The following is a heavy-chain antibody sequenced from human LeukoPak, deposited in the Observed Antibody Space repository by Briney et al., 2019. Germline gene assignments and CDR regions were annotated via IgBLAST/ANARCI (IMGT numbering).Heavy chain of an antibody. CDR1: GFTSSSYW. Sequence: PGGSLRLSCAASGFTSSSYWMSWVRQAPGKGLEWVANIKQDGSEKYYVDSVKGRFTISRDNAKNSLYLQMNSLRAEDTAVYYCARDRYFDYWGQGTLVTVSS. CDR3: ARDRYFDY. CDR2: IKQDGSEK. J-gene: IGHJ4*02. V-gene: IGHV3-7*01.